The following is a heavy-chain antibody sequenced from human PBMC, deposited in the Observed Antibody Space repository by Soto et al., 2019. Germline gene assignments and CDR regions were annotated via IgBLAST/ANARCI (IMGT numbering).Heavy chain of an antibody. Sequence: TGGSLRLSCAASEFTFSTYAMSWVRQAPGKGLEWVSAISGSGGSTYYADSVKGRFTISRDTSKNTLYLQMNSLRVEDTALYYCATPNVDIVATDVNYYYYGMDVWGQGTTVTVSS. J-gene: IGHJ6*02. CDR1: EFTFSTYA. D-gene: IGHD5-12*01. CDR2: ISGSGGST. CDR3: ATPNVDIVATDVNYYYYGMDV. V-gene: IGHV3-23*01.